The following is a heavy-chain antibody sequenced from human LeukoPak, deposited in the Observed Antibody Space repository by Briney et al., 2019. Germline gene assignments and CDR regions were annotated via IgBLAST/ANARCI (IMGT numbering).Heavy chain of an antibody. CDR1: GFIFDTYG. CDR3: ARARNFYDSSGYYYFDY. D-gene: IGHD3-22*01. Sequence: GGSLRLSCAASGFIFDTYGMHWVRQAPGKGLEWVAVIWYDGGKKYYADSVKGRFTISRDNAKNSLYLQMNSLRAEDTAVYYCARARNFYDSSGYYYFDYWGQGTLVTVSS. V-gene: IGHV3-33*01. CDR2: IWYDGGKK. J-gene: IGHJ4*02.